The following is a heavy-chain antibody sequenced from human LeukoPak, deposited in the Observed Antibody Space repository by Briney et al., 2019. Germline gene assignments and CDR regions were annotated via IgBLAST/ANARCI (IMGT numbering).Heavy chain of an antibody. CDR3: AKGYSGTYHDAFDI. CDR2: ISWSSNTV. CDR1: GFTFDDYA. D-gene: IGHD1-26*01. J-gene: IGHJ3*02. Sequence: PGRSLRLSCAASGFTFDDYATHWVRQTPGKGLEWVSGISWSSNTVDYADSVKGRFTISRDNAKDSLYLQMNSLRAEDMALYYCAKGYSGTYHDAFDIWGQGTMVTVSS. V-gene: IGHV3-9*03.